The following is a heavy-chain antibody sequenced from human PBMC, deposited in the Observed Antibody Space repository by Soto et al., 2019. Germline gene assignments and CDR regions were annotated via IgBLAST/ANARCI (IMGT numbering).Heavy chain of an antibody. J-gene: IGHJ5*02. V-gene: IGHV4-34*01. Sequence: QVQLQQWGAGLLKPSETLSLTCAVYGGSFSGYYWSWIRQPPGKGLEWIGEINHSGSTNYNPSLKSRVTISIDTSKNQFSPKPRPVAGADTAVYYCAREPPIAARPRNRWFDPWGQGTLVTVSS. D-gene: IGHD6-6*01. CDR1: GGSFSGYY. CDR2: INHSGST. CDR3: AREPPIAARPRNRWFDP.